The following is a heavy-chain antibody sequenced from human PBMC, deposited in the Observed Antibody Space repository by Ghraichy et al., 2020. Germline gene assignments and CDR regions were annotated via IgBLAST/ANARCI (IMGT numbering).Heavy chain of an antibody. V-gene: IGHV3-23*01. CDR2: ITSGGET. CDR3: GTWASGLESIDH. J-gene: IGHJ4*02. D-gene: IGHD6-19*01. Sequence: GGSLRLSCAVSGFTFSSSAMTWVRQAPGKGLEWVSFITSGGETFYADHVKGRFTISRDNSKNTLYLQMTVMSGEDTAVSYCGTWASGLESIDHWGQGTLVTVSS. CDR1: GFTFSSSA.